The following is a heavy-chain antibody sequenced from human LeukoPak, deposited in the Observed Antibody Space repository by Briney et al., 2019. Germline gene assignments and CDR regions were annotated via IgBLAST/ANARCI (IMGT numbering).Heavy chain of an antibody. Sequence: GASVKVSCKASGYTFTSYGISWVRQAPGQGLEWMGWISAYNGNTNYAQKLQGRVTMTTDTSTSTAYMELRSLRSDDTAVYYCARAMIVVVTRNALDIWGQGTMVTVSS. V-gene: IGHV1-18*01. D-gene: IGHD3-22*01. J-gene: IGHJ3*02. CDR3: ARAMIVVVTRNALDI. CDR2: ISAYNGNT. CDR1: GYTFTSYG.